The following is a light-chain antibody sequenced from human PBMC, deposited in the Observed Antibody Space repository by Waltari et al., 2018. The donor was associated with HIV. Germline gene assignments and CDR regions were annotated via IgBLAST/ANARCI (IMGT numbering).Light chain of an antibody. CDR1: QNIINY. CDR2: GAS. CDR3: QQTFSPPRT. V-gene: IGKV1-39*01. J-gene: IGKJ3*01. Sequence: DINMTQYPSSLSASVGDRVTITCRTSQNIINYLNWYHQSPGKAPSLLIFGASTLQNGVSSRFSGSGSDTEFALSIAGLQHEDFGTYYCQQTFSPPRTFGPGT.